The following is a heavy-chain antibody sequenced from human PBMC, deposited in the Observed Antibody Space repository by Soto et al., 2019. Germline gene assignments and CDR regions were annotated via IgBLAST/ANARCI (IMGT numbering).Heavy chain of an antibody. Sequence: QVQLVESGGGVVQPGRSLRLSCAASGFTFSNYAMHWVRQAPGKGLEWVTVIWYDGSNKYYADSVKGRFTISRDNSKNTRYLQMNSLTAEDTAVYYGANLHPSIGANYWGQGTLVTVSS. J-gene: IGHJ4*02. D-gene: IGHD6-13*01. CDR1: GFTFSNYA. CDR2: IWYDGSNK. CDR3: ANLHPSIGANY. V-gene: IGHV3-33*06.